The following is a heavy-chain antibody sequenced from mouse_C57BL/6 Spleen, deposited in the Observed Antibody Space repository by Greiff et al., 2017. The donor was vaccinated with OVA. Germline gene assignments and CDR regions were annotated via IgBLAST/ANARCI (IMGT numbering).Heavy chain of an antibody. J-gene: IGHJ2*01. V-gene: IGHV1-64*01. D-gene: IGHD2-4*01. Sequence: VQLQQPGAELVKPGASVKLSCKASGYTFTSYWMHWVKQRPGQGLEWIGMIHPNSGSTNYNEKFKSKATLTVDKSSSTAYMQLSSLTSEDSAVYYCARASYDYDRDYFDYWGQGTTLTVSS. CDR1: GYTFTSYW. CDR3: ARASYDYDRDYFDY. CDR2: IHPNSGST.